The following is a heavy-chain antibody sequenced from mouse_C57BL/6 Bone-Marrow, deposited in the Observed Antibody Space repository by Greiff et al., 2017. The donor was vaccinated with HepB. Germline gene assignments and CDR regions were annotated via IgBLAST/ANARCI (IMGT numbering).Heavy chain of an antibody. D-gene: IGHD1-1*01. CDR3: ARNNYGSIPNAMDY. J-gene: IGHJ4*01. CDR2: IWSGGST. CDR1: GFSLTSYG. V-gene: IGHV2-2*01. Sequence: QVQLKESGPGLVQPSQSLSITCTVSGFSLTSYGVHWVRQSPGKGLEWLGVIWSGGSTDYNAAFISRLSISKDNSKSQVFFKMNSLQADDTAIYYCARNNYGSIPNAMDYWGQGTSVTVSS.